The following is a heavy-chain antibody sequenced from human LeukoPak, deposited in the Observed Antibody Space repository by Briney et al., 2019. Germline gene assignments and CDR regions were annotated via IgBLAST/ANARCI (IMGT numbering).Heavy chain of an antibody. V-gene: IGHV3-23*01. Sequence: GGTLRLSCAASGFTFSSYGMSWVRQAPGRGLEWVSAISGSGGSTYYADSVKGRFTISRDNAKNSLYLQMNSLRAEDTAVYYCAELGITMIGGVWGKGTTVTISS. CDR1: GFTFSSYG. D-gene: IGHD3-10*02. J-gene: IGHJ6*04. CDR3: AELGITMIGGV. CDR2: ISGSGGST.